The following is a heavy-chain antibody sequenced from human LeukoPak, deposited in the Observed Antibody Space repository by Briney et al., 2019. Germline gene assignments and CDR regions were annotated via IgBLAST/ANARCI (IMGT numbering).Heavy chain of an antibody. J-gene: IGHJ3*02. Sequence: SETLSLTCTVSGGSIRSYYWSWIRQPPGKGLECIGYIYYIGSTNYNPSLKSRVTISVDTSKNQFSLKLSSVTAADTAVYYCARHTPHLWFGELFDAFDIWGQGTMVTVSS. CDR2: IYYIGST. V-gene: IGHV4-59*08. D-gene: IGHD3-10*01. CDR3: ARHTPHLWFGELFDAFDI. CDR1: GGSIRSYY.